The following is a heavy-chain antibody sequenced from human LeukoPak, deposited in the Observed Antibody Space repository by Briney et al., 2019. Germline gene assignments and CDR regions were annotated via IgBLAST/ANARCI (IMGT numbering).Heavy chain of an antibody. CDR2: TYYRSKWYN. CDR1: GDSVSSNSGT. V-gene: IGHV6-1*01. D-gene: IGHD1-26*01. Sequence: SQTLSLTRAISGDSVSSNSGTWNWIRQSPSRGLEWLGRTYYRSKWYNDYAVSVKSRVTINPDTSKNQFSLQLNSVTPEDTAVYYCARVVGATIGAFDIWGQGTMATVSS. J-gene: IGHJ3*02. CDR3: ARVVGATIGAFDI.